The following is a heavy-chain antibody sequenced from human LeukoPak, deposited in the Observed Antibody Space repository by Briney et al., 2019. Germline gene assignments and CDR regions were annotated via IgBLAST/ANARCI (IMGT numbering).Heavy chain of an antibody. CDR2: INPNSGGT. D-gene: IGHD3-22*01. CDR1: GYTFTGYY. Sequence: ASVKVSCKASGYTFTGYYMHWVRQGPGQGLELMGWINPNSGGTNYAQKFQGRVTMTRDTSISTAYMELSRLRSDDTAVSYCALGDSSGYYLDAFDIWGQGTMVTVSS. CDR3: ALGDSSGYYLDAFDI. J-gene: IGHJ3*02. V-gene: IGHV1-2*02.